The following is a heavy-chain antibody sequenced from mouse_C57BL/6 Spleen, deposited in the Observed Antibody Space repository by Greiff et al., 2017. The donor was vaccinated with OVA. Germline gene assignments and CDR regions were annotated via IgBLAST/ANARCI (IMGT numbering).Heavy chain of an antibody. CDR2: IAPSDSYT. Sequence: VKLQQPGAELVMPGASVKLSCKASGYTFTSSWMHWVKQRPGPGLEWIGEIAPSDSYTNYNQKFKGKSTLTVDKSSSTAYMQLSSLTSEDSAVYYCARYNGSSYDYWGQGTTLTVSS. CDR3: ARYNGSSYDY. V-gene: IGHV1-69*01. J-gene: IGHJ2*01. D-gene: IGHD1-1*01. CDR1: GYTFTSSW.